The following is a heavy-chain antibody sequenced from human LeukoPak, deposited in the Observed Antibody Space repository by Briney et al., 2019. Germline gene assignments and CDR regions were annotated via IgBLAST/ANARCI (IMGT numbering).Heavy chain of an antibody. Sequence: PGWALRLSCAASGFTFSSYGMHWVRQAPGKGLEWVAVVWYEGSNKYYAASVKGRFTISRDNSKNTLYLQMTSLRAEDTAVYYCAKGLNVLQYSRTPILCDYWGQRNLVTVSS. D-gene: IGHD3-9*01. J-gene: IGHJ4*02. CDR1: GFTFSSYG. CDR2: VWYEGSNK. CDR3: AKGLNVLQYSRTPILCDY. V-gene: IGHV3-33*06.